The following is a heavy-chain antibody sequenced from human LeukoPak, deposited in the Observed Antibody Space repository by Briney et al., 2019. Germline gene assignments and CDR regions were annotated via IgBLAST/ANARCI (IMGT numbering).Heavy chain of an antibody. V-gene: IGHV3-48*04. CDR2: ISSSGSSI. Sequence: PGGSLRLSCAASGFTFNSYSMNWVRQAPGKGLEWVSYISSSGSSIYYADSVKGRLTISRDNAENLLNLQMNSLRAEDTAVYYCARGDNWNSYYYYYMDVWGKGTTVTVFS. CDR1: GFTFNSYS. D-gene: IGHD1-7*01. J-gene: IGHJ6*03. CDR3: ARGDNWNSYYYYYMDV.